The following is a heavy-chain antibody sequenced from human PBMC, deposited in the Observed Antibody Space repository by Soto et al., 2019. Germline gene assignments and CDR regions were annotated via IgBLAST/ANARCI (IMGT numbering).Heavy chain of an antibody. CDR1: GYSFTSYW. D-gene: IGHD2-8*01. J-gene: IGHJ5*02. V-gene: IGHV5-51*01. Sequence: GESLKISCKGSGYSFTSYWIGWVRQMPGKGLEWMGIIYPGDSDTRYSPSFQGQVTISADKSISTAYLQWSSLKASDTAMYYCARLTKGRYCTNGVCYYWFDPWGQGTLVTVSS. CDR2: IYPGDSDT. CDR3: ARLTKGRYCTNGVCYYWFDP.